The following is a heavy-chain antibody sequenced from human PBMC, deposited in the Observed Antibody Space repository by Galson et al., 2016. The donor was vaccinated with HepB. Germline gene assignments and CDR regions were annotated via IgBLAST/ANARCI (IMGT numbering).Heavy chain of an antibody. Sequence: SLRLSCAASGFTFSSYSMNWVRQAPGMGLEWISYISSTSSTIYYADAVKGRFTISRDNAKKSLSLQMNSLRAEDTAVYYCERMWGSTSGAEDVWGQGTTVIVSS. J-gene: IGHJ6*02. V-gene: IGHV3-48*01. CDR1: GFTFSSYS. CDR2: ISSTSSTI. CDR3: ERMWGSTSGAEDV. D-gene: IGHD3-16*01.